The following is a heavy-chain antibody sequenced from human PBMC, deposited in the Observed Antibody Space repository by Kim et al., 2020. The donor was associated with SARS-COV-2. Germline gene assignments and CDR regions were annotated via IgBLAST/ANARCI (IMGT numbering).Heavy chain of an antibody. CDR3: ARGGVVVMIMDC. D-gene: IGHD3-22*01. V-gene: IGHV4-34*01. Sequence: NYNPSLKSRVTISVDTSKNQFSLKLSTVTAADTAVYYCARGGVVVMIMDCWGQGTLVTVSS. J-gene: IGHJ4*02.